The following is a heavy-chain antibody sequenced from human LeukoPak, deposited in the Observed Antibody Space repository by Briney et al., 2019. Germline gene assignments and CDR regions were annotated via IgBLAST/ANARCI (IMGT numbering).Heavy chain of an antibody. Sequence: PSETLSLTCTVSGGSISSGGYYWSWIRQPPGKGLEWIGYIYYSGSTNYNPSLKSRVTISVDTSKNQFSLKLSSVTAADTAVYYCARDGQLGAFDIWGQGTMVTVSS. CDR1: GGSISSGGYY. D-gene: IGHD6-13*01. J-gene: IGHJ3*02. CDR2: IYYSGST. V-gene: IGHV4-61*08. CDR3: ARDGQLGAFDI.